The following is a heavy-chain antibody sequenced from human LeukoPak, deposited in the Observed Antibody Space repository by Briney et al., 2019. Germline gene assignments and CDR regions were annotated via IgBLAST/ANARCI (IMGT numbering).Heavy chain of an antibody. CDR1: GFTFSSYS. V-gene: IGHV3-21*01. CDR2: ISSSSYI. J-gene: IGHJ4*02. D-gene: IGHD1-26*01. CDR3: ARDLIVGGTAILGY. Sequence: GGSLRLSCAASGFTFSSYSMNWVRQAPGKGVEWVSSISSSSYIYYADSVKGQFTISRDNAKNSLYLQMNSLRAEDTSVYYRARDLIVGGTAILGYWGQGTLVTVSS.